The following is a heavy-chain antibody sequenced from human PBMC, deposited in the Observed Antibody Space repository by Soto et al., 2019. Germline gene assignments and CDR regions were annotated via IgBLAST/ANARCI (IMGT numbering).Heavy chain of an antibody. CDR1: GGSISSYY. Sequence: PAETLSLTCTVSGGSISSYYWSWIRQPPGKGLEWIGYIYYSGSTNYNPSLKSRVTISVDTSKNQFSLKLSSVTAADTAVYYCARGKYYDSSGYVNWFDPWGQGTLVTVSS. J-gene: IGHJ5*02. CDR3: ARGKYYDSSGYVNWFDP. D-gene: IGHD3-22*01. V-gene: IGHV4-59*01. CDR2: IYYSGST.